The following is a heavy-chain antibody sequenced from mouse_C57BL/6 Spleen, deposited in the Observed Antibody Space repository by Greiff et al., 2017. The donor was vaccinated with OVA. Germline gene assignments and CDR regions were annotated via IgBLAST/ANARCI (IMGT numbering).Heavy chain of an antibody. V-gene: IGHV1-26*01. CDR2: INPNNGGT. Sequence: EVQLQQSGPELVKPGASVKISCKASGYTFTDYYMNWVKQSHGKSLEWIGDINPNNGGTSYNQKFKGKATLTVDKSSSTAYMELRSLTSEDSAVYYCARRDSKYYYAMDYWGQGTSVTVSS. CDR1: GYTFTDYY. J-gene: IGHJ4*01. CDR3: ARRDSKYYYAMDY. D-gene: IGHD2-5*01.